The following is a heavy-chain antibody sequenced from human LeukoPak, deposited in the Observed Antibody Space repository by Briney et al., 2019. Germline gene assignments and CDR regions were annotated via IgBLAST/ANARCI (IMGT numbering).Heavy chain of an antibody. Sequence: GGSLRLSCAASGFTFSSYAMSWVRQAPGKGLEWVSAISGSGGSTYYADSVKGRFTISRDNSKNTLYLQMNSLRAEDTAVYYCAKEGGIVVVPAALFLYYFDYWGQGTLVTVSS. J-gene: IGHJ4*02. CDR2: ISGSGGST. D-gene: IGHD2-2*01. V-gene: IGHV3-23*01. CDR1: GFTFSSYA. CDR3: AKEGGIVVVPAALFLYYFDY.